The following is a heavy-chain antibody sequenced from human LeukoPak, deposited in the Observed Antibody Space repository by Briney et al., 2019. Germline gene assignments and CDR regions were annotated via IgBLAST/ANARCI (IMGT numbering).Heavy chain of an antibody. CDR3: ARDSSSARSFDY. V-gene: IGHV4-4*07. D-gene: IGHD3-10*01. CDR2: IFTSGST. J-gene: IGHJ4*02. Sequence: SETLSLTCTVSGGSISSYYWTWIRQPAGKGLEWIGRIFTSGSTNYSPSLKSRVTMSIDTSKNQMSLKLSSVTAADTAVYYCARDSSSARSFDYWGQGTLVTVSS. CDR1: GGSISSYY.